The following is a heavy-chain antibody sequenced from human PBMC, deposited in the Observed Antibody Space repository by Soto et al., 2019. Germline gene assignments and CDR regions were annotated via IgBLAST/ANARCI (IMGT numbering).Heavy chain of an antibody. Sequence: SETLSLTCTVSGGSISSYYWSWIRQPPGKGLECIGYIYYSGSTNYNPSLKSRVTISVDTSKNQFSLKLSSVTAADTAAYYCARRYGWAFDIWGQGTMVTVSS. J-gene: IGHJ3*02. CDR3: ARRYGWAFDI. CDR1: GGSISSYY. D-gene: IGHD3-16*01. V-gene: IGHV4-59*08. CDR2: IYYSGST.